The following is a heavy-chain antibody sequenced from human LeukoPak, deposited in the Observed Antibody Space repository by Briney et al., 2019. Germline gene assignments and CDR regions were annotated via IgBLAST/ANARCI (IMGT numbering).Heavy chain of an antibody. Sequence: SETLSLTRTVSGGSISSSLYDWAWIRQPPGKGLEWIGTIYYSGSTFYNPSLKSRLTISVDTSKNQFSLDLSSVTAADTAVYYCARHTYGVSPYWGQGILVTASS. CDR1: GGSISSSLYD. CDR3: ARHTYGVSPY. J-gene: IGHJ4*02. D-gene: IGHD2-8*01. CDR2: IYYSGST. V-gene: IGHV4-39*01.